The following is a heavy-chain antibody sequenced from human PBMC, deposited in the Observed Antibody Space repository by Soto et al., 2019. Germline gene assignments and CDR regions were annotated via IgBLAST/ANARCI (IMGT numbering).Heavy chain of an antibody. Sequence: PGESLKISCKGSGYSFTSYWIGWVRQMPGKGLEWMGIVYPGDSDTRYSPSFQGQVTISADKSISTAYLQWSSLKASDTAMYYCARGPRYFDWLDYYYGMDVWGQGTTVTV. CDR2: VYPGDSDT. CDR1: GYSFTSYW. D-gene: IGHD3-9*01. V-gene: IGHV5-51*01. CDR3: ARGPRYFDWLDYYYGMDV. J-gene: IGHJ6*02.